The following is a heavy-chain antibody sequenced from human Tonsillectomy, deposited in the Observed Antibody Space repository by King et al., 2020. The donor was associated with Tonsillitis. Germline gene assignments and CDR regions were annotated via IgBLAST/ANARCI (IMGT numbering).Heavy chain of an antibody. D-gene: IGHD5-18*01. CDR3: ARVRDNYGFFSY. J-gene: IGHJ4*02. Sequence: VQLVESGGGLVKPGESLRLSCAASGFAFSSYTMNWVRQAPGKRLEWVSSISTSSSYIYYADSLKGRFTISRDNAKNSLYLQVNSLRAEDTAVYYCARVRDNYGFFSYWGQGILVTVAS. V-gene: IGHV3-21*01. CDR2: ISTSSSYI. CDR1: GFAFSSYT.